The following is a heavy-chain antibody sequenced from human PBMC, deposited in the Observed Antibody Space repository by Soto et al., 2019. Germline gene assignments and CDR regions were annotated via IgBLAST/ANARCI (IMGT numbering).Heavy chain of an antibody. CDR1: GFTFNNAW. CDR3: TTGPGYGSGGSCHPL. CDR2: IKSKRDAETT. J-gene: IGHJ4*02. V-gene: IGHV3-15*01. Sequence: EVQLVESGGGLVKPGGSLRLSCAASGFTFNNAWMSWVRQAPGKGLEWVGRIKSKRDAETTDYAAPVKGRFTISRDDSINTRYLQMNSLKTEDTAVYYCTTGPGYGSGGSCHPLWGQGNRVTVSS. D-gene: IGHD2-15*01.